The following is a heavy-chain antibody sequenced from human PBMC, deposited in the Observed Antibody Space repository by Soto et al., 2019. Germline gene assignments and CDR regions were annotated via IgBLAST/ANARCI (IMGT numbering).Heavy chain of an antibody. V-gene: IGHV4-34*01. D-gene: IGHD6-13*01. Sequence: LALSCAGGDVSISLFYWRWIRRPPGKGLGWIGEINHSGSTNYNPSLEGRVTLSVDTSKNQFSLKLSSLTAADTAVYYCARPYYIAAAGTGFNYWGPGTLVTVSS. CDR2: INHSGST. J-gene: IGHJ4*02. CDR1: DVSISLFY. CDR3: ARPYYIAAAGTGFNY.